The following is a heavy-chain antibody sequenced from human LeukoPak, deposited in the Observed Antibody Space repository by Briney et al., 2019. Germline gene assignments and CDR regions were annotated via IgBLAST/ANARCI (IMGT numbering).Heavy chain of an antibody. V-gene: IGHV3-23*01. CDR3: AKDRYDFWTSRFDP. CDR2: ISGSGGST. D-gene: IGHD3-3*01. CDR1: GFTFSSYA. J-gene: IGHJ5*02. Sequence: PGGSLRLSCAASGFTFSSYAMSWDRQALGKGLEWVSAISGSGGSTYYADSVKGRFTISRDNSKNTLYLQMNSLRAEDTAVYYCAKDRYDFWTSRFDPWGQGTLVTVSS.